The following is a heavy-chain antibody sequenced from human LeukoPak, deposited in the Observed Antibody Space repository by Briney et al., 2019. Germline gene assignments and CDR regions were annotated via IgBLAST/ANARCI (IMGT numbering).Heavy chain of an antibody. V-gene: IGHV5-51*01. Sequence: GESLKISCKGSGYSFTSYWIGWVRQMPGKGLEWMGIIYPGDSGTRYSPSFQGQVTISADKSISTAYLQWSSLKASDTAIYYCAKALRGYNYGYTSYGMDVWGQGTTVTVSS. CDR3: AKALRGYNYGYTSYGMDV. J-gene: IGHJ6*02. D-gene: IGHD5-18*01. CDR1: GYSFTSYW. CDR2: IYPGDSGT.